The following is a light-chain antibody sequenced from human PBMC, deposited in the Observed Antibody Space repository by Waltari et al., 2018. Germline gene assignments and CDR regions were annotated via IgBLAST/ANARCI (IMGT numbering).Light chain of an antibody. CDR3: QHYYTPPLT. J-gene: IGKJ4*01. Sequence: DIVMTQSPDSLAVSLGERATINCKSSQSILYSSNNKNSLVWYQQKPGQPPKLLISWASTRESGVPDRFSGSGSGTDFTLTISSLQAEDVAVYYCQHYYTPPLTFGGGTKVEIK. V-gene: IGKV4-1*01. CDR2: WAS. CDR1: QSILYSSNNKNS.